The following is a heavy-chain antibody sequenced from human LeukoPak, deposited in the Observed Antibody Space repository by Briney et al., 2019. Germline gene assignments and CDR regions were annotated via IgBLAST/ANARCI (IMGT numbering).Heavy chain of an antibody. CDR2: IYASGST. CDR1: GGSISSYY. V-gene: IGHV4-4*07. CDR3: ARGYCSSTSCLPFDY. Sequence: SGTLSLTCGVSGGSISSYYWSWIRQPAGKGLEWIGRIYASGSTNYNPSLKSRVTLSVDTSKNQFSLKLSSVTAADTAVYYCARGYCSSTSCLPFDYWGQGTLVTVSS. J-gene: IGHJ4*02. D-gene: IGHD2-2*01.